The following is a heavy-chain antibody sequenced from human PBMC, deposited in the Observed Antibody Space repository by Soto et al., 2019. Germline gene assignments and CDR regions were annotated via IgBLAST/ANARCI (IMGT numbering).Heavy chain of an antibody. V-gene: IGHV4-34*01. CDR3: ASAGCDGGTSSFDT. J-gene: IGHJ4*02. CDR1: GGSFSGYY. D-gene: IGHD2-21*01. Sequence: PSETLSLTCAVYGGSFSGYYWSWIRQPPGKGLEWIGESTNSGGTNYNPSLKSRVTISVDTSKKQFSLKLNSVTAADTALYYCASAGCDGGTSSFDTWGEGTLVTVAS. CDR2: STNSGGT.